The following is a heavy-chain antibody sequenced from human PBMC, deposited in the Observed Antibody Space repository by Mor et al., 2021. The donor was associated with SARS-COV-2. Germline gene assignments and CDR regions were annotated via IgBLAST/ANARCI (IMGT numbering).Heavy chain of an antibody. J-gene: IGHJ6*03. CDR2: IYSGGTT. Sequence: LRLSCAASGFSVRNNFLNWVRQAPGKGLEWVSLIYSGGTTHYADSVKGRFTISIYSTNNTLYLQMNNLRVEDTAVYYCERDGNGGGVWGK. V-gene: IGHV3-53*01. CDR3: ERDGNGGGV. D-gene: IGHD3-10*01. CDR1: GFSVRNNF.